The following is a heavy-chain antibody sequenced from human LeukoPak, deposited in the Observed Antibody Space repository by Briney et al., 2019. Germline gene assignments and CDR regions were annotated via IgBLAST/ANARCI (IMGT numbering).Heavy chain of an antibody. Sequence: ASAKVSCKASGGTFSSYAISWVRQAPGQGLEWMGRIIPIFGIANYAQKFQGRVTITADKSTSTAYMELSSLRSEDTAVYYCATRKCGGDCYSDYYYGMDVWGQGTTVTVSS. CDR1: GGTFSSYA. D-gene: IGHD2-21*02. CDR3: ATRKCGGDCYSDYYYGMDV. V-gene: IGHV1-69*04. CDR2: IIPIFGIA. J-gene: IGHJ6*02.